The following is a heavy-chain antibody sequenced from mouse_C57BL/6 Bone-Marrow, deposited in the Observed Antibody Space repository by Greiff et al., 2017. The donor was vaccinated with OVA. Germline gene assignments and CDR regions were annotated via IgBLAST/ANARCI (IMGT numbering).Heavy chain of an antibody. V-gene: IGHV1-50*01. CDR2: IDPSDSYP. CDR1: GYTFTSYW. Sequence: QVQLQQSGAELVKPGASVKLSCKASGYTFTSYWMQWVKQRPGQGLEWIGEIDPSDSYPNYNQKFKGKATLTVDTSSSTAYMQLSSLTSGDSAVYYCARGGGPWFAYWGQGTLVTVSA. CDR3: ARGGGPWFAY. J-gene: IGHJ3*01.